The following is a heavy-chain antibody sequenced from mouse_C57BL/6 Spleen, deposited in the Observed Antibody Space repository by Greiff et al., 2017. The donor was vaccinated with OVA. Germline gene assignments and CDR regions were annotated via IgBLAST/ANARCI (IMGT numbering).Heavy chain of an antibody. CDR3: AREGIYYDYGDWYFDV. J-gene: IGHJ1*03. CDR1: GFTFSDYY. Sequence: EVKVVESEGGLVQPGSSMKLSCTASGFTFSDYYMAWVRQVPEKGLEWVANINYDGSSTYYLDSLKSRFIISRDNAKNILYLQMSSLKSEDTATYYCAREGIYYDYGDWYFDVWGTGTTVTVSS. V-gene: IGHV5-16*01. CDR2: INYDGSST. D-gene: IGHD2-4*01.